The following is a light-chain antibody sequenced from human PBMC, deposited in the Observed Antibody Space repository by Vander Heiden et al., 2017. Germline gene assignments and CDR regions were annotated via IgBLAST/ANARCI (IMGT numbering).Light chain of an antibody. CDR2: GNA. Sequence: QSVLTQPTSVAGAPGHTVTISCTGGSSNIGAGYDVHWYQQLPGTAPKLLIYGNANRPSGVPDRFSGAKSGTSASLAITRLQAEDEADYYCQSYDSSLSSVVFAGGTKLTVL. CDR3: QSYDSSLSSVV. V-gene: IGLV1-40*01. CDR1: SSNIGAGYD. J-gene: IGLJ2*01.